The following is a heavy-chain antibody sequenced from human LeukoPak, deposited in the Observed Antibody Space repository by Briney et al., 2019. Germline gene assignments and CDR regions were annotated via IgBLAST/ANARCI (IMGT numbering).Heavy chain of an antibody. D-gene: IGHD6-13*01. Sequence: GGSLRLSCAASGFTFSNYGMHWVRQAPGKGLEWVAGIWYDGSYKSYGDSVKGRFTISRDNSKNTLFLQMNSLRADDTAVYYCARDTLIAAPKTGTVTRIGWFDTWGQGTLVTVSS. CDR2: IWYDGSYK. CDR1: GFTFSNYG. J-gene: IGHJ5*02. CDR3: ARDTLIAAPKTGTVTRIGWFDT. V-gene: IGHV3-33*01.